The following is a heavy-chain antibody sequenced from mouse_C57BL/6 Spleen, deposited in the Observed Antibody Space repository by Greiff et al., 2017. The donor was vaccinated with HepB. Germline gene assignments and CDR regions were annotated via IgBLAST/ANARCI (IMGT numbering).Heavy chain of an antibody. J-gene: IGHJ3*01. Sequence: QVQLKQSGAELVRPGASVTLSCKASGYTFTDYEMHWVKQTPVHGLEWIGAIDPETGGTAYNQKFKGKAILTADKSSSTAYMELRSLTSEDSAVYYCTRFDYYGSSYGWFAYWGQGTLVTVSA. CDR2: IDPETGGT. D-gene: IGHD1-1*01. V-gene: IGHV1-15*01. CDR3: TRFDYYGSSYGWFAY. CDR1: GYTFTDYE.